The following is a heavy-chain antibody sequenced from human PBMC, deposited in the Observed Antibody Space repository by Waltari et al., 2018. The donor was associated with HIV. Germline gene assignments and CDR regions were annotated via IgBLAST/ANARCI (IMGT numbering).Heavy chain of an antibody. Sequence: EVQLVESGGGLVQPGRSLRLSCAASGFTFDDYAMHWVRQAPGKGLEWVSGISWNSGSIGYADSVKGRFTISGDNAKNSLYLQMNSLRAEDTALYYCAKDGSPDYYYYYGMDVWGQGTTVTVSS. CDR3: AKDGSPDYYYYYGMDV. J-gene: IGHJ6*02. V-gene: IGHV3-9*01. CDR2: ISWNSGSI. CDR1: GFTFDDYA.